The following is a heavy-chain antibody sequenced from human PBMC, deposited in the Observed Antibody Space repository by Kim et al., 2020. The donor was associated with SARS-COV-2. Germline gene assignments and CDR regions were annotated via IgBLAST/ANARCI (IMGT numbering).Heavy chain of an antibody. D-gene: IGHD7-27*01. CDR3: SKVTGQWITQYYYGVDV. CDR2: ISWTSDSI. Sequence: GGSLRLSCAASGFIFDNFAMHWVRQVPGKGLEWVSVISWTSDSIGYADSVKGRFAISRDNAKKSLFLQMDSLRPEDTALYFCSKVTGQWITQYYYGVDVWGPGTPVTVSS. V-gene: IGHV3-9*01. CDR1: GFIFDNFA. J-gene: IGHJ6*02.